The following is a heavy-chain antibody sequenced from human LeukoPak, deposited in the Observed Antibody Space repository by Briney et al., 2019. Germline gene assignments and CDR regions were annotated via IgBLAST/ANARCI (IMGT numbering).Heavy chain of an antibody. CDR1: GSSIRSYY. V-gene: IGHV4-59*08. D-gene: IGHD3-22*01. CDR3: AGTHYDSSGYIEWFDP. J-gene: IGHJ5*02. Sequence: PSETLSLTCTVSGSSIRSYYWSWIRQPPGKGLEWIGYMYYTGSTNYNPSLKSRVTVSVDTSKNQFSLKVNSVTAADTAVYYCAGTHYDSSGYIEWFDPWGQGTLVTVSS. CDR2: MYYTGST.